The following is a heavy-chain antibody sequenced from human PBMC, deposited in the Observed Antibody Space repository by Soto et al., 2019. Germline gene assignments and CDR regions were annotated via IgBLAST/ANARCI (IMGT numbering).Heavy chain of an antibody. Sequence: SLRLSCAASGFTFSSYAMSWVRQAPGKGLEWVSAISGSGGSTYYADSVKGRFTISRDNSKNTLYLQMNSLRAEDTAVYYCAKDRAYSKLGVVGWFDPWGQGTLVTVSS. CDR2: ISGSGGST. CDR1: GFTFSSYA. J-gene: IGHJ5*02. D-gene: IGHD4-4*01. CDR3: AKDRAYSKLGVVGWFDP. V-gene: IGHV3-23*01.